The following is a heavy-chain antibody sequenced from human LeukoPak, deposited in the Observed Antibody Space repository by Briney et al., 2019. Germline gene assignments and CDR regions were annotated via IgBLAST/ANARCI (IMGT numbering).Heavy chain of an antibody. V-gene: IGHV1-69*04. Sequence: SVKVSCKASGGTFSSYAISWGRHAPRQGLEWMGRIIPILGIANYAQKFQGRVTITADKSTSTAYMELSSLRSEDTAVYYCASFSGYENGMDVWGQGTTVTVSS. D-gene: IGHD5-12*01. CDR1: GGTFSSYA. CDR3: ASFSGYENGMDV. J-gene: IGHJ6*02. CDR2: IIPILGIA.